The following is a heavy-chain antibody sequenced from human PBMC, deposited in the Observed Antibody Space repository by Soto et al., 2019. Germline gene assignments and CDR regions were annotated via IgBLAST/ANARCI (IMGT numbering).Heavy chain of an antibody. CDR1: GFTFSSYG. CDR3: AEGGKLRYFDWLFFQH. V-gene: IGHV3-30*18. Sequence: GGSLRLSCAASGFTFSSYGMHWVRQAPGKGLEWVAVISYDGSNKYYADSVKGRFTISRDNSKNTLYLQMNSLRAEDTAVYYCAEGGKLRYFDWLFFQHWGQGTLVTVSS. CDR2: ISYDGSNK. J-gene: IGHJ1*01. D-gene: IGHD3-9*01.